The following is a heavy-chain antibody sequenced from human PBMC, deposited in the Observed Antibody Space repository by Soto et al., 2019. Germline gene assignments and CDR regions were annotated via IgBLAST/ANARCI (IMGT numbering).Heavy chain of an antibody. V-gene: IGHV2-5*02. Sequence: GPTVLYPTPILTLSSILSASSLTSGWTVAWIRQPPGKALEWLVLIYWDDDKRYSPSLKSRLTITKDSFINQVVLTMTNLGPVDTATYYCSRDSYGSGYGMDVWGQGTTVT. CDR2: IYWDDDK. J-gene: IGHJ6*02. CDR1: ASSLTSGWT. CDR3: SRDSYGSGYGMDV. D-gene: IGHD3-10*01.